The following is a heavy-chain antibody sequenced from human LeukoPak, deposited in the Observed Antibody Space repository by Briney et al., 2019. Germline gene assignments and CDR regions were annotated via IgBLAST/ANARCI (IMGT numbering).Heavy chain of an antibody. D-gene: IGHD3-22*01. CDR1: GYTFTSYG. Sequence: GASVKVPCKASGYTFTSYGINWVRQALGQGLEWMGWIRVYNGNTIYAQELQGRVTMTTDTSTSTAYMELRSLRSDDTAVYYCARGPGVRSGYYPLEDYYYYYYMDVWGKGTTVTVSS. V-gene: IGHV1-18*01. CDR3: ARGPGVRSGYYPLEDYYYYYYMDV. J-gene: IGHJ6*03. CDR2: IRVYNGNT.